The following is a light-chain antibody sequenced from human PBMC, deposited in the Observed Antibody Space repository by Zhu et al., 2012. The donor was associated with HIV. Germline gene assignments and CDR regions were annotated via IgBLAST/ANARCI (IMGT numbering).Light chain of an antibody. CDR1: QSVSTN. CDR3: QEYYDWPLYA. V-gene: IGKV3-15*01. J-gene: IGKJ2*01. Sequence: EVVLTQSPATLLVSPGERATLSCRASQSVSTNLAWYQQKPGQAPRLLIFGASTRATGIPARFTGSGSGTEFTLTITSVQAEDFAVYHCQEYYDWPLYAFGQGSKLEI. CDR2: GAS.